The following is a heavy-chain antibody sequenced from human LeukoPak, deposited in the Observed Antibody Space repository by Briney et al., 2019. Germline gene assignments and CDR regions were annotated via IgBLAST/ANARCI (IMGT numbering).Heavy chain of an antibody. CDR3: ARASGPAGPYYFDY. Sequence: PGGSLRLSCAASGFTFDDYGMSWVRQAPGKGLEWVSGINWNGGSTGYADSVKGRFTISRDNAKNSLYLQMNSLRAEDTALYYCARASGPAGPYYFDYWGQGTLVTVSS. J-gene: IGHJ4*02. CDR2: INWNGGST. V-gene: IGHV3-20*04. CDR1: GFTFDDYG. D-gene: IGHD6-25*01.